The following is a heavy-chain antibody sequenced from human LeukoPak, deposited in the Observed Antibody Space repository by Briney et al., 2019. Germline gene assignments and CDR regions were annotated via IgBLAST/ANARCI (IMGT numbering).Heavy chain of an antibody. D-gene: IGHD2-21*02. V-gene: IGHV3-53*01. CDR1: GFTVSSNY. CDR2: IYSGGST. J-gene: IGHJ4*02. CDR3: AREKGDYYFDY. Sequence: GGSLRLSCEASGFTVSSNYMSWVRQAPGKGLHWVSGIYSGGSTYYADSVKGRFTITRDNSKNTLYLQMNSLRAEDTAVYYCAREKGDYYFDYWGQGTLVTVSS.